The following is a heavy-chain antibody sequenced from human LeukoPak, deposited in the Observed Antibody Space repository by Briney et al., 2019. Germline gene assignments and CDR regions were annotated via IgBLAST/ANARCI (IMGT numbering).Heavy chain of an antibody. Sequence: SETLSLTCTVSRDSLSGYSWSWIRQSPGGGLEWIGYIYYSGDTAYNPSLRSRVTMSVDTSKNQFSLQLRSMTTADTAVYYCVRGPYGASISKWFDPWGQGTQVIVSP. D-gene: IGHD4/OR15-4a*01. CDR1: RDSLSGYS. CDR2: IYYSGDT. V-gene: IGHV4-59*01. CDR3: VRGPYGASISKWFDP. J-gene: IGHJ5*02.